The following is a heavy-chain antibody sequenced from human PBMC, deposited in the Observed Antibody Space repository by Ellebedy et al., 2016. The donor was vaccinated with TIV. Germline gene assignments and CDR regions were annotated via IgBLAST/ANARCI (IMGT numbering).Heavy chain of an antibody. CDR1: GFTFSSYS. D-gene: IGHD2-15*01. CDR2: ISSSLITI. V-gene: IGHV3-48*01. Sequence: GESLKISCAASGFTFSSYSLNWVRQAPGKGLEWVSYISSSLITIYYADSVKGRFTISRDNAKNSLFLQMNSLRGEDTAVYYCASCRGGVSCYSLDHWGQGTLVTVSS. CDR3: ASCRGGVSCYSLDH. J-gene: IGHJ4*02.